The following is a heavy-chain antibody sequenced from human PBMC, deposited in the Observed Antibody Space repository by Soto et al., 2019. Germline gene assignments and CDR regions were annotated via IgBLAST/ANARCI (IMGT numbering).Heavy chain of an antibody. J-gene: IGHJ5*02. CDR2: IYYSGGT. V-gene: IGHV4-39*02. CDR1: GGSISSRGYY. D-gene: IGHD5-12*01. CDR3: AREANIVATILARQKPFDP. Sequence: TLSLTCTVSGGSISSRGYYWGWIRQPPGKGLEWIGTIYYSGGTNYAQKFQGWVTMTRDTSISTAYMELSRLRSDDTAVYYCAREANIVATILARQKPFDPWGQGTLVTVSS.